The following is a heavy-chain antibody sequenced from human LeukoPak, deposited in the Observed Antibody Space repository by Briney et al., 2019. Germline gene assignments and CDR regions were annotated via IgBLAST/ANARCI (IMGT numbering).Heavy chain of an antibody. CDR1: GGSISSYY. J-gene: IGHJ6*02. CDR2: IYYSGST. V-gene: IGHV4-59*12. D-gene: IGHD6-19*01. Sequence: SETLSLTCTVSGGSISSYYWCWIRQPPGKGLEWIGYIYYSGSTNYNPSLKSRVTISVDTSKNQFSLKLSSVTAADTAVYYCARDRVAVAAPTPYYYYGMDVWGQGTTVTVSS. CDR3: ARDRVAVAAPTPYYYYGMDV.